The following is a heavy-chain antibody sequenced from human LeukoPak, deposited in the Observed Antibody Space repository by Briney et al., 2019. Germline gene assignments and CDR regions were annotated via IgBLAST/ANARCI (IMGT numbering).Heavy chain of an antibody. Sequence: GGSLRLSCAASGFTLSSYSMDWVRLAPGKGLEWVSYISGRGDTIYYAGSVKGRFTISRDNAQNSLYLQMNSLRDEDTAVYYSARGWLTNTFDYWGQGTLVIVSS. CDR3: ARGWLTNTFDY. D-gene: IGHD6-19*01. CDR1: GFTLSSYS. J-gene: IGHJ4*02. CDR2: ISGRGDTI. V-gene: IGHV3-48*02.